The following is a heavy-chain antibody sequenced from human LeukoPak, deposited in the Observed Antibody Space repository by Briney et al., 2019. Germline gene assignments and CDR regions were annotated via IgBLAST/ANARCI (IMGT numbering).Heavy chain of an antibody. J-gene: IGHJ6*04. D-gene: IGHD3-10*01. CDR1: GFTFSSYA. V-gene: IGHV3-23*01. Sequence: PGGSLRLSCAASGFTFSSYAMSWVRQAPGKGLEWVSAISGSGGSTYYADSVKGRFTISRDNSKNTLYLQMNSLRAEDTAVYYCAKDPGALDMVRGVSYYYYGMDVWDKGTTVTVSS. CDR3: AKDPGALDMVRGVSYYYYGMDV. CDR2: ISGSGGST.